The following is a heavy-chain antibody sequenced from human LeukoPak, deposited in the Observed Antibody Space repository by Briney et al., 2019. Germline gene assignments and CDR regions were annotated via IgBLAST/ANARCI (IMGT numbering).Heavy chain of an antibody. Sequence: SETLSLTCAVYGGSFSGYYWSWIRQPPGKGLEWIGEINHSGSTNYNPSLKSRVTISVDTPKNQFSLKLSSVTAADTAVYYCARKRYYYDSSGYYYYYYGMDVWGQGTTVTVSS. CDR2: INHSGST. V-gene: IGHV4-34*01. CDR3: ARKRYYYDSSGYYYYYYGMDV. D-gene: IGHD3-22*01. J-gene: IGHJ6*02. CDR1: GGSFSGYY.